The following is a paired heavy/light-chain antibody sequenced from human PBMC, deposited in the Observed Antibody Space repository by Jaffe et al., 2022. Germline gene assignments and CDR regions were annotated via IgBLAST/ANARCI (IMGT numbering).Light chain of an antibody. CDR2: WAS. J-gene: IGKJ2*01. Sequence: DIVMTQSPDSLAVSLGERATINCKSSQSVLYSSNNKNYLAWYQQKPGQPPKLLIYWASTRESGVPDRFSGSGSGTDFTLTISSLQAEDVAVYYCQQYYSTPLTFGQGTKLEIK. CDR3: QQYYSTPLT. V-gene: IGKV4-1*01. CDR1: QSVLYSSNNKNY.
Heavy chain of an antibody. Sequence: QVQLVQSGAEVKKPGSSVKVSCKASGGTFSSYAISWVRQAPGQGLEWMGGIIPIFGTANYAQKFQGRVTITADESTSTAYMELSSLRSEDTAVYYCARDKGLHLGELSPNYYYYYMDVWGKGTTVTVSS. CDR1: GGTFSSYA. D-gene: IGHD3-16*02. CDR2: IIPIFGTA. J-gene: IGHJ6*03. CDR3: ARDKGLHLGELSPNYYYYYMDV. V-gene: IGHV1-69*01.